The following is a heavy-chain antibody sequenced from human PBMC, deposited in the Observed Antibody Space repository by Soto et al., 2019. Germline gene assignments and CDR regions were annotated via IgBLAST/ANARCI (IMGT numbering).Heavy chain of an antibody. Sequence: LRLSCAASGFTFSNYGMHWVRQAPGKGLEWVALISYDGINKYYTDSVKGRFTISRDNSKNTLYLQMNSLRAEDTAVFYCAKGGGYDAYFDYWGLGTLVTVSS. D-gene: IGHD5-12*01. V-gene: IGHV3-30*18. CDR2: ISYDGINK. CDR3: AKGGGYDAYFDY. CDR1: GFTFSNYG. J-gene: IGHJ4*02.